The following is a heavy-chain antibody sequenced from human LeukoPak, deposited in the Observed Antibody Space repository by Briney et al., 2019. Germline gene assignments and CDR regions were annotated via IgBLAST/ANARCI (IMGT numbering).Heavy chain of an antibody. CDR3: ARASYSYDINGWVPFDY. V-gene: IGHV4-38-2*02. Sequence: PSETLSLTCTVSGYSISSGYFWGWMRQPPGKGLEWIGSIYQSETAHYNPSLKSRVTISVDTSKNQFSLKLSSVTAADTAVYYCARASYSYDINGWVPFDYWGQGTLVTVSS. CDR2: IYQSETA. D-gene: IGHD3-22*01. CDR1: GYSISSGYF. J-gene: IGHJ4*02.